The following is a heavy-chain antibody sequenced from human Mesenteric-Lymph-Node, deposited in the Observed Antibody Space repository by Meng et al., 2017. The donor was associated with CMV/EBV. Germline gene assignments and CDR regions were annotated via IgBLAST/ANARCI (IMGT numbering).Heavy chain of an antibody. V-gene: IGHV3-23*01. D-gene: IGHD3-3*01. CDR2: ISGSGGKT. CDR1: GFTFNSYA. Sequence: LSLTCAASGFTFNSYAMSWVRQAPGKGLEWVSAISGSGGKTDYADSVKGRFTISRDNSRNTLYLQMNSLRAEDTAVYYCAKDGDYDFSYFDYWGQGSLVTVSS. CDR3: AKDGDYDFSYFDY. J-gene: IGHJ4*02.